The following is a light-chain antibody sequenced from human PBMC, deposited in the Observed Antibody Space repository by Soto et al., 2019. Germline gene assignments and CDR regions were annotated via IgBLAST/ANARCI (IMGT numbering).Light chain of an antibody. V-gene: IGKV3-20*01. Sequence: EIVLTQSPATLSLSPGEIATLSCRASQSVSSTYLGCYQQQPGQPPRLLMSGTSNRATGTPDRFSGSGSGTDFTPTISRLEPEDFAVYYCQQYGSPPITFGQGTRLEIK. CDR2: GTS. CDR3: QQYGSPPIT. J-gene: IGKJ5*01. CDR1: QSVSSTY.